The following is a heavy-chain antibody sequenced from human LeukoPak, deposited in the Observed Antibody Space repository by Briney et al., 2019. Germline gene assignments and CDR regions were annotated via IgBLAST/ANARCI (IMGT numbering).Heavy chain of an antibody. Sequence: GGSLRLSCAASGFIFSSYWMHWVRQAPGKGLVWVSRINTDGSSTSYADSVKGRFTISRDNAKNTLYLQMNSLRAEDTAVYYCARNHYYYYMDVWGKGTTVTVSS. V-gene: IGHV3-74*01. CDR1: GFIFSSYW. CDR3: ARNHYYYYMDV. J-gene: IGHJ6*03. CDR2: INTDGSST.